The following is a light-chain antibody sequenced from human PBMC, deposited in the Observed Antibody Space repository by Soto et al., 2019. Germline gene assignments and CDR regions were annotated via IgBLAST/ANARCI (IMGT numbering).Light chain of an antibody. CDR3: LQDYNYPYT. Sequence: AIQMTQSPSSLSASVGDRVTITCRASQGIRNDLGWYQQKPGKAPKLLISGASSLQSGVPSRFSGSGSATDFALTISSLQPEDFTTYYCLQDYNYPYTFGQGTKLEIK. CDR1: QGIRND. V-gene: IGKV1-6*01. CDR2: GAS. J-gene: IGKJ2*01.